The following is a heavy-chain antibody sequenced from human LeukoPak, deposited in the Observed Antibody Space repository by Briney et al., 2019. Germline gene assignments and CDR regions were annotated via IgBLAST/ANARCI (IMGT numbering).Heavy chain of an antibody. D-gene: IGHD4-23*01. CDR1: GYTLTELS. J-gene: IGHJ3*02. V-gene: IGHV1-24*01. CDR3: ARLRWSAFDI. CDR2: FDPEDGET. Sequence: ASVKVSCKVSGYTLTELSMHWVRQAPGKGLEWMGGFDPEDGETIYAQKFQGRVTMTEGTSTDTAYMELSSLRSEDTAVYYCARLRWSAFDIWGQGTMVTVSS.